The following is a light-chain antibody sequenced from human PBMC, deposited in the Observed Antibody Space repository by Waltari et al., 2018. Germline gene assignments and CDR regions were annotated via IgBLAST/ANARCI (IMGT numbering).Light chain of an antibody. CDR2: QAS. V-gene: IGKV1-5*03. J-gene: IGKJ4*01. CDR3: HQYTTVSSLT. CDR1: PSIDRW. Sequence: DIQMTQSPSTLSASVGERVTITCRASPSIDRWLAWYQQKPGKAPNLLIYQASTLESGVPSRFSGSGSGTEFTLTISSLQPDDFATYYCHQYTTVSSLTFGGGTKVEMK.